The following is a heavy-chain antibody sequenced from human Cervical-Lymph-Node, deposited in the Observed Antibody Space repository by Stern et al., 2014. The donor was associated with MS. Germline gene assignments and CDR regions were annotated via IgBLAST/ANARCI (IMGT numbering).Heavy chain of an antibody. CDR1: GGPISSYY. Sequence: QVQLGQSGPGLVKPSETLSLTCTVSGGPISSYYWSWIRQPPGKGLEWIGYIYYSGSTNYTPSLKSRVTISVDTSKNQFSLKLSSVTAADTAVYYCARGATQAFDPWGQGTLVTVSS. CDR2: IYYSGST. J-gene: IGHJ5*02. CDR3: ARGATQAFDP. V-gene: IGHV4-59*01.